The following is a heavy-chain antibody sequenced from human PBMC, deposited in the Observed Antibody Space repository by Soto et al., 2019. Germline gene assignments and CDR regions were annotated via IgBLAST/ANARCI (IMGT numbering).Heavy chain of an antibody. CDR1: GGTFNTYA. J-gene: IGHJ4*02. CDR2: ISPMFGAA. D-gene: IGHD3-10*01. Sequence: QVQLVQSGAEMKKPGSSVKVSCQSSGGTFNTYAMNWVRQAPGQGPEWMGDISPMFGAANYAPKFQGRVTLNADQSTGTSHMQLSSLTAEDTALYFCTREAQVHTAAFVYRGQRSLVTVSS. V-gene: IGHV1-69*19. CDR3: TREAQVHTAAFVY.